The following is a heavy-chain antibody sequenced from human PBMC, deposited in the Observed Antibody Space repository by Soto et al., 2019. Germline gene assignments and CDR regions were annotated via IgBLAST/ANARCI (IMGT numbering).Heavy chain of an antibody. V-gene: IGHV6-1*01. D-gene: IGHD3-3*01. CDR2: TYYRSKWYN. J-gene: IGHJ6*02. Sequence: SQTLSLTCAISGDSVSSNSAAWNWIRQSPSRGLEWLGRTYYRSKWYNDYAVSVKSRITINPDTSKNQFFLQLNSVTPEDTAVYYCARARGDFWSGPTYYYYYYGMDVWGQGTTVTVSS. CDR1: GDSVSSNSAA. CDR3: ARARGDFWSGPTYYYYYYGMDV.